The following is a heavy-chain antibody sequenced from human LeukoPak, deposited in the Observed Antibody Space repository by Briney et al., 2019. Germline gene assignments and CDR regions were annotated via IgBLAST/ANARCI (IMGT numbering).Heavy chain of an antibody. J-gene: IGHJ3*02. Sequence: ESGPTLGNPTPTLTLTCTFSGFSRGTSGMGVSWIRQPPVKALEWLALIDWDDDKYYSTSLKTRLTISKDTSKNQVVLTMTNMDPVDTATYYCARTIVATIPDAFDIWGQGTMVTVSS. V-gene: IGHV2-70*01. D-gene: IGHD5-12*01. CDR2: IDWDDDK. CDR1: GFSRGTSGMG. CDR3: ARTIVATIPDAFDI.